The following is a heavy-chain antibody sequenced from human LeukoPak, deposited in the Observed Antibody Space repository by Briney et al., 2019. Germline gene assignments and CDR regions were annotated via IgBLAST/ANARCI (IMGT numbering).Heavy chain of an antibody. J-gene: IGHJ4*02. D-gene: IGHD3-3*01. CDR3: ARVKIGVVIPFDS. CDR1: GYTFTGYY. CDR2: INPNSGGT. V-gene: IGHV1-2*02. Sequence: GASVKVSCKASGYTFTGYYMHWVRQAPGQGLEWMGWINPNSGGTNYAQKFQGRVTLTRDLSISTAYMELSKLTSDDTAVYFCARVKIGVVIPFDSWGQGTQVTVSS.